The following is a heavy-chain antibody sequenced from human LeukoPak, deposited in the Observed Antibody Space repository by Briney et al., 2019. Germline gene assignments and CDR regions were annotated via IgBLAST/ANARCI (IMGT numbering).Heavy chain of an antibody. Sequence: PSETLSLTCTVSGGSFSSYYWSWIRQPPGKGLEWIGYIYYSGSTNYNPSLKSRVTISVDTSKNQFSLKLSSVTAADTAVYYCARTLYHSYYYYMDVWGKGTTVTISS. V-gene: IGHV4-59*01. D-gene: IGHD3-16*01. J-gene: IGHJ6*03. CDR2: IYYSGST. CDR3: ARTLYHSYYYYMDV. CDR1: GGSFSSYY.